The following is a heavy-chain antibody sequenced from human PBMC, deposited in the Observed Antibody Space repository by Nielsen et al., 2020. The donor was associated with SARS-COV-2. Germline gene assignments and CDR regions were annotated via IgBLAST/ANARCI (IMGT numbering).Heavy chain of an antibody. CDR1: GFTFSNYA. V-gene: IGHV3-30-3*01. CDR3: ASPAQGSSGTYYYYGLDV. Sequence: GESLKISCAASGFTFSNYAMDWVRQAPGKGLEWVVIISYDGANEYYAGSVKGRFTISRDNSKNTLYLQMNSLRTEDTAVYYCASPAQGSSGTYYYYGLDVWGQGTTVTVSS. CDR2: ISYDGANE. J-gene: IGHJ6*02. D-gene: IGHD1-26*01.